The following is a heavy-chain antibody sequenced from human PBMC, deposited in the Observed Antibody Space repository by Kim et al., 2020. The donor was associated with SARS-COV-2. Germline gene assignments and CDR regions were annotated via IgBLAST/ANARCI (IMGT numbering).Heavy chain of an antibody. CDR1: GFTFSSYS. CDR3: AKERGDYVNWFDP. D-gene: IGHD4-17*01. Sequence: GGSLRLSCAASGFTFSSYSMHWVRQAPGKGLEWVAFISYGGSNKYYADSVKGRFTISRDNAKNTLYLQMNSLRAEDTAVYYCAKERGDYVNWFDPWGQGTLVTVSS. CDR2: ISYGGSNK. V-gene: IGHV3-30*18. J-gene: IGHJ5*02.